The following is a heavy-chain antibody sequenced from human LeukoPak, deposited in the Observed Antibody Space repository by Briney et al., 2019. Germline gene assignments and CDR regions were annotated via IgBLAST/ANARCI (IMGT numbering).Heavy chain of an antibody. V-gene: IGHV1-18*01. D-gene: IGHD2-15*01. Sequence: ASVKVSCKASGYTFISNGISWVRQAPGQGLEWMGWISTYNGNTNYAQKLQGRVTMTTDTSTTIAYMELRSLRSDDTAVYYCAGCSGGSCTGYYFDYWGQGTLVTVSS. CDR2: ISTYNGNT. CDR1: GYTFISNG. CDR3: AGCSGGSCTGYYFDY. J-gene: IGHJ4*02.